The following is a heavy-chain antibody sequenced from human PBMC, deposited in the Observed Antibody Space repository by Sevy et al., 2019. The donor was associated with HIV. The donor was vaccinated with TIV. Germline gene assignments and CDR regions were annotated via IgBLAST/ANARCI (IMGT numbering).Heavy chain of an antibody. V-gene: IGHV3-7*03. CDR1: GFTFSSYW. CDR3: ATDWRSSGWPLTIDY. J-gene: IGHJ4*02. Sequence: GGSLRLSCAASGFTFSSYWMSWVRRAPGKGLEWVANIKQDGSEKDYVDSVKGRFTISRDNAKNSLYLQMNSLRAEDTAVYYCATDWRSSGWPLTIDYWDQGTLVTVSS. CDR2: IKQDGSEK. D-gene: IGHD6-19*01.